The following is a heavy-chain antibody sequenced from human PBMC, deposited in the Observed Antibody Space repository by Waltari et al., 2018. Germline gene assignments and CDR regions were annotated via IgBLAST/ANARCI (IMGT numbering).Heavy chain of an antibody. CDR3: VRDRGMDA. V-gene: IGHV3-74*01. J-gene: IGHJ6*02. CDR1: GFTFRRSC. CDR2: ITSDGSNT. Sequence: EVQLVESGGGLVQPGGSLRLSCAASGFTFRRSCMYWVRQAPGTGLAWVSHITSDGSNTGYADSVKGRFTISRDNAKNTLYMEMNSLRDEDTAVYYCVRDRGMDAWGQGTTVTVSS.